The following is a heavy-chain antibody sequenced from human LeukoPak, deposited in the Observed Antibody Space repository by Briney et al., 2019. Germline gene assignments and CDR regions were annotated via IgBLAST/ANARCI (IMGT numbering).Heavy chain of an antibody. CDR3: ARQTSGYSGPGYNWFDP. CDR1: GGSISSSSYY. J-gene: IGHJ5*02. Sequence: SETLSLTCTVSGGSISSSSYYWGWIRQPPGKGLEWIGSIYYSGSTYYNPSLKSRVTISVDTSKNQFSLKLSSVTAADTAVYYCARQTSGYSGPGYNWFDPWGQGTLVTVSS. CDR2: IYYSGST. D-gene: IGHD5-12*01. V-gene: IGHV4-39*01.